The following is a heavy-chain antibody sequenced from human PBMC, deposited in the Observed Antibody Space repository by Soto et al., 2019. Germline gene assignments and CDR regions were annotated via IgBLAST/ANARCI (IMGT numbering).Heavy chain of an antibody. CDR2: IIPIFGTA. CDR3: ARGQFLVGATTYYYYYYGMDV. V-gene: IGHV1-69*06. Sequence: ASVKVSCKASGGTFSSYAISWVRQAPGQGLEWMGGIIPIFGTANYAQKFQGRVTITADKSTSTAYMELSSLRSEDTAVYYCARGQFLVGATTYYYYYYGMDVWGQGTTVTVSS. D-gene: IGHD1-26*01. CDR1: GGTFSSYA. J-gene: IGHJ6*02.